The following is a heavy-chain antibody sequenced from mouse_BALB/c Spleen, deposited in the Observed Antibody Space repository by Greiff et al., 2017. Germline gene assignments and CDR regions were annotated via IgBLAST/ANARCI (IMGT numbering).Heavy chain of an antibody. V-gene: IGHV7-1*02. CDR1: GFTFSDFY. CDR3: ARDAGGNYVDWYFDV. J-gene: IGHJ1*01. Sequence: DVKLVESGGGLVQPGGSLRLSCATSGFTFSDFYMEWVRQPPGKRLEWIAASRNKANDYTTEYSASVKGRFIVSRDTSQSILYLQMNALRAEDTAIYYCARDAGGNYVDWYFDVWGAGTTVTVSS. CDR2: SRNKANDYTT. D-gene: IGHD2-1*01.